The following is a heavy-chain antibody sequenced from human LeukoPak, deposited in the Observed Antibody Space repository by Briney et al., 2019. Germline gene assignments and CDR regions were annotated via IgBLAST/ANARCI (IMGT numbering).Heavy chain of an antibody. CDR1: GGSISTNDYS. CDR2: INHSGST. J-gene: IGHJ4*02. D-gene: IGHD2-21*02. Sequence: SETLSLTCTVSGGSISTNDYSGDWIRQPPGKGLEWIGEINHSGSTNYNPSLKSRVTISVDTSKNQFSLKLSSVTAADTAVYYCARHVSRFRSCGDCHFFDYWGQGTLVTVSS. V-gene: IGHV4-39*01. CDR3: ARHVSRFRSCGDCHFFDY.